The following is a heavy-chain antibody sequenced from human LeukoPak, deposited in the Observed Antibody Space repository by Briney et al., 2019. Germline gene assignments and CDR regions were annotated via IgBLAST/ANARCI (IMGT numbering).Heavy chain of an antibody. Sequence: GGSLRLSCAASGFTFSTYSMNWVRQAPGKGLEWVSYISSSSTTIYYADSVKGRFTISRDNAKDSLYLQMNSLRAEDTAVYYCTRDRAFTMIRGVITNWFDPWGQGTQVTVSS. V-gene: IGHV3-48*01. CDR3: TRDRAFTMIRGVITNWFDP. CDR1: GFTFSTYS. D-gene: IGHD3-10*01. CDR2: ISSSSTTI. J-gene: IGHJ5*02.